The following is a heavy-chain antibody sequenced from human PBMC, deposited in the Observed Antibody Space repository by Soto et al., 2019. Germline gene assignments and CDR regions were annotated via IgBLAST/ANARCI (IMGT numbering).Heavy chain of an antibody. CDR2: ITVGSSHI. J-gene: IGHJ4*02. Sequence: GGSLRLSCTGSGFPFSAYNINWVRQAPGKGLEWVSSITVGSSHIYQPNSMKGRFTISRDDAKNSVYLQIDSLRDEDTALYYCSRSPEVGVRGAYWGQGTLVTVSS. CDR1: GFPFSAYN. D-gene: IGHD3-16*01. CDR3: SRSPEVGVRGAY. V-gene: IGHV3-21*01.